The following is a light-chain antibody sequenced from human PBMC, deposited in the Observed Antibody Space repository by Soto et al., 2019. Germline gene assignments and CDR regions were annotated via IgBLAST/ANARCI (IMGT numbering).Light chain of an antibody. CDR3: MQALQTPRT. J-gene: IGKJ2*01. CDR1: QSLLHSNGYNY. CDR2: LGS. V-gene: IGKV2-28*01. Sequence: DIVMTQSPLSLPVTPGEPASISCRSSQSLLHSNGYNYLDLYLQKPGQSPQLLIYLGSNRASGGPDRFSGSGSCTDFTLKISRVEAEDVGVYYCMQALQTPRTFGQGTKLEIK.